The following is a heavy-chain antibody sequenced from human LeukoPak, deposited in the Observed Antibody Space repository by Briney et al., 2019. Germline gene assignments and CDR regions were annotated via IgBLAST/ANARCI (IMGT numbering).Heavy chain of an antibody. J-gene: IGHJ4*02. CDR1: GFTFDDYG. CDR2: INWNGET. CDR3: AIMHGYYDGSGFWVQ. D-gene: IGHD3-22*01. Sequence: GGSLRLSCAASGFTFDDYGMSWVRRAPGKGLEWVSGINWNGETIYADSVKGRFTISRDNAKNSVYLQMNSLRDEDTGVYYCAIMHGYYDGSGFWVQWGQGTLVTVSS. V-gene: IGHV3-20*04.